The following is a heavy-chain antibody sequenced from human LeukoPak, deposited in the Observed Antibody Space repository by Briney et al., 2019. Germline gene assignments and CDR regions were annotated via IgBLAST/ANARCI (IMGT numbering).Heavy chain of an antibody. CDR1: GGSFSGYY. D-gene: IGHD5-24*01. V-gene: IGHV4-34*01. CDR3: ARPRRDGHGAFDI. J-gene: IGHJ3*02. CDR2: INHSGST. Sequence: PSETLSLTCAVYGGSFSGYYWSWIRQPPGKGLEWIGEINHSGSTNYNPSLKSRVTISVDTSKNQFSLKLSSVTAADTAVYYCARPRRDGHGAFDIWGQGTMVTVSS.